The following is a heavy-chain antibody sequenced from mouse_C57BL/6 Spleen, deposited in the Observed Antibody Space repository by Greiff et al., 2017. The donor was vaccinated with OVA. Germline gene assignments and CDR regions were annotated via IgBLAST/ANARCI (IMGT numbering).Heavy chain of an antibody. D-gene: IGHD2-4*01. CDR1: GYSITSGYY. Sequence: VQLQQSGPGLVKPSQSLSLTCSVTGYSITSGYYWNWIRQFPGNKLEWMGYISYDGSNNYNPSLKNRISITRDTSKNQFFLKLNSVTTEDTATYYCARWYYDVGYYAMDYWGQGTSVTVSS. CDR3: ARWYYDVGYYAMDY. CDR2: ISYDGSN. V-gene: IGHV3-6*01. J-gene: IGHJ4*01.